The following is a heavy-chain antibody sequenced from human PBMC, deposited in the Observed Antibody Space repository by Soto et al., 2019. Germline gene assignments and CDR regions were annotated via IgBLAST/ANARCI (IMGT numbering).Heavy chain of an antibody. CDR3: ARLRTIVGAFDY. CDR1: GGTSSSYA. J-gene: IGHJ4*02. D-gene: IGHD1-26*01. CDR2: IIPIFGTA. V-gene: IGHV1-69*06. Sequence: SVKVSCKASGGTSSSYAISWVRQAPGQGLEWMGGIIPIFGTANYAQKFQGRVTITADKSTSTAYMELSSLRSEDTAVYYCARLRTIVGAFDYWGQGTLVTVSS.